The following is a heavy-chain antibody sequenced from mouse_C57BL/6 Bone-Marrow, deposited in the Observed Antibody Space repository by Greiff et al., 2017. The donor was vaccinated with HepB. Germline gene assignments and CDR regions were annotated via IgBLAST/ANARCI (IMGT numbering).Heavy chain of an antibody. CDR3: ALITTVVATDWYFEV. CDR2: IDPSDSYT. V-gene: IGHV1-50*01. D-gene: IGHD1-1*01. CDR1: GYTFTSYW. Sequence: QVQLQQPGAELVKPGASVKLSCKASGYTFTSYWMQWVKQRPGQGLEWIGEIDPSDSYTNYNQKFKGKATLTVDTSSSTAYMQLSSLTSEDSAVYYCALITTVVATDWYFEVWGTGTTVTVSS. J-gene: IGHJ1*03.